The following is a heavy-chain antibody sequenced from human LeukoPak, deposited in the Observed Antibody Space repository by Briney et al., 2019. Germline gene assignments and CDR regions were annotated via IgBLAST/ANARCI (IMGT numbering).Heavy chain of an antibody. CDR1: GYTFTAYY. Sequence: ASVTVSFKASGYTFTAYYIHWVRQAPGQGLQWMGWINPYNGGTNFAQKLQGRVTMTRDTSIDTAYMELSRLTSDDTAVYYCARAEGWLQLRPIDYWGQGTLVTVSS. CDR3: ARAEGWLQLRPIDY. V-gene: IGHV1-2*02. D-gene: IGHD5-24*01. CDR2: INPYNGGT. J-gene: IGHJ4*02.